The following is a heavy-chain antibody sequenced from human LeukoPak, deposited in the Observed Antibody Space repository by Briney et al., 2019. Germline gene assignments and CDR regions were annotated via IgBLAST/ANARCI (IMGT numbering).Heavy chain of an antibody. J-gene: IGHJ5*02. CDR1: GGSFSGYY. CDR2: INHSGST. D-gene: IGHD1-7*01. V-gene: IGHV4-34*01. CDR3: ARRRQNWNYSRAWFDP. Sequence: PSETLSLTCAVYGGSFSGYYWSWIRQPPGKGLEWIGEINHSGSTNYNPSLKSRVTISVDTSKNQFSLKLSSVTAADTAVYYCARRRQNWNYSRAWFDPWGQGTLVTVSS.